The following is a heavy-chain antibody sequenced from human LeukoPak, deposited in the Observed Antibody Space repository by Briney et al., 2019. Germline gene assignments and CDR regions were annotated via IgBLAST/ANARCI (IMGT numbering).Heavy chain of an antibody. CDR2: ISPSSTRI. J-gene: IGHJ4*02. CDR1: GFTFSSYD. V-gene: IGHV3-48*03. Sequence: GGSLRLSCAASGFTFSSYDMNWVRQAPGKGLEWVSYISPSSTRIDYAASVRGRFTISRDNAKRSLYLQMSSLRAADTAVYYCAKSRVRYSLDYFDYWGQGTLVTVSS. CDR3: AKSRVRYSLDYFDY. D-gene: IGHD5-18*01.